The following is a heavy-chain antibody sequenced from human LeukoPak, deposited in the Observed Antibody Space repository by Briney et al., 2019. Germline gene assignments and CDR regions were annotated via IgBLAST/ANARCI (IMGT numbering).Heavy chain of an antibody. J-gene: IGHJ4*02. CDR3: ARVGSTAEAGTPDY. CDR1: GFTFSSYE. CDR2: ISSSGSTI. D-gene: IGHD6-13*01. V-gene: IGHV3-48*03. Sequence: PGGSLRLSCAASGFTFSSYEMNWVRQAPGKGLEWVSYISSSGSTIYYADSVKGRFTISRDNAKNSLYLQMNSLRAEDTAVYYCARVGSTAEAGTPDYWGQGTLVTVSS.